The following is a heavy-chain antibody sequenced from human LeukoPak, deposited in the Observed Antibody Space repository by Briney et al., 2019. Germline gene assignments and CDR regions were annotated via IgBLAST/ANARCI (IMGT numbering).Heavy chain of an antibody. Sequence: GGSLRLSCAASGFTFDDYGMSWVRQAPGKGLEWGSGINWNGGSTGYADSVKGRFTISRDNAKNSLYLQMNSLRAEDTALYYCAREPGYSSGWYDSDYWGQGTLVTVSS. D-gene: IGHD6-19*01. V-gene: IGHV3-20*04. CDR1: GFTFDDYG. CDR2: INWNGGST. CDR3: AREPGYSSGWYDSDY. J-gene: IGHJ4*02.